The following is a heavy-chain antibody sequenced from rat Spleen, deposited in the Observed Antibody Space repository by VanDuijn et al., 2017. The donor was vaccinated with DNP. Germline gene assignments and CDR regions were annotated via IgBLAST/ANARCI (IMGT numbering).Heavy chain of an antibody. Sequence: VQLQESGPGLVKPSQSLSLTCSVTGYSITSNYWGWIRKFPGNKMEYIGHISYSGGTNYNPSLRSRISITRDTSKNHFFLHLNSVTTEDTATYYCARWTRYFDYWGQGVMVTVSS. CDR2: ISYSGGT. CDR1: GYSITSNY. CDR3: ARWTRYFDY. V-gene: IGHV3-1*01. J-gene: IGHJ2*01. D-gene: IGHD1-7*01.